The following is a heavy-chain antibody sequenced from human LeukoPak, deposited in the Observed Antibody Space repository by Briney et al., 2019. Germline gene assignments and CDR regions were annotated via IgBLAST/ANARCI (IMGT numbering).Heavy chain of an antibody. Sequence: TSETLSLTCSVSGGSITSSSYYWGWIRQPPEKGLEWIGSIYYTGGTYYSPSLKSRVTISVDTSKNQFSLKLSSVTAADTAVYYCARHGGTRVTLVHVYYFDYWGQGTLVTVSS. CDR3: ARHGGTRVTLVHVYYFDY. CDR2: IYYTGGT. D-gene: IGHD4-11*01. V-gene: IGHV4-39*01. J-gene: IGHJ4*02. CDR1: GGSITSSSYY.